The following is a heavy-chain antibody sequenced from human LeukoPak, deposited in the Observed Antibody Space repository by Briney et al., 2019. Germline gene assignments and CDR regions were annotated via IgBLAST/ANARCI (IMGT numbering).Heavy chain of an antibody. CDR1: GGSVSSGSYY. CDR2: IYYSGST. V-gene: IGHV4-61*01. CDR3: ARDGRRYCSSTSCYGNWFDP. Sequence: SETLSLTCTVSGGSVSSGSYYWSWIRQPPGKGLEWIGYIYYSGSTNYNPSLKSRVTISVDTSKNQFSLKLSSVTAADTAVYYCARDGRRYCSSTSCYGNWFDPWGQGTLVTVSS. J-gene: IGHJ5*02. D-gene: IGHD2-2*01.